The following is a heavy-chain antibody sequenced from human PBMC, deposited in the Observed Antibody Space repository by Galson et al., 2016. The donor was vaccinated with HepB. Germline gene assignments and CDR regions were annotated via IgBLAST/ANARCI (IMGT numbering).Heavy chain of an antibody. J-gene: IGHJ6*04. CDR2: ISWNGEDK. D-gene: IGHD4-17*01. Sequence: SLSLSCAASGFTFGDYAMFWVRQAPGKGLEWVATISWNGEDKNYADSLGGRFKISRDNAGDFLFLQMNNMRGEEQATYFWASEVTTVTTNFGLAVWGEGAAVTVSS. CDR1: GFTFGDYA. CDR3: ASEVTTVTTNFGLAV. V-gene: IGHV3-9*01.